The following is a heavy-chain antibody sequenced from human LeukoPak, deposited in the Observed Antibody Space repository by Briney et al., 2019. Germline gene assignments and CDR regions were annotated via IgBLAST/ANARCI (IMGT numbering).Heavy chain of an antibody. Sequence: SETLSLTCTVSGGSISSYYWSWIRQPPGKGLEWIGYIYYSGSTNYNPSLKSRVTISVDTSKNQFSLKLSSVTAADTAVYYCARFWPADYYDSSGSVAGAFDIWGQGTMVTVSS. V-gene: IGHV4-59*01. CDR3: ARFWPADYYDSSGSVAGAFDI. J-gene: IGHJ3*02. CDR1: GGSISSYY. D-gene: IGHD3-22*01. CDR2: IYYSGST.